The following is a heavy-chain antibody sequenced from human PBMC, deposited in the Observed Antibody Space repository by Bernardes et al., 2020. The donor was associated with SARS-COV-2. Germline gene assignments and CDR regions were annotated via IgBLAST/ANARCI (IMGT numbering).Heavy chain of an antibody. CDR3: ARGKSGYYGNFDI. D-gene: IGHD1-1*01. J-gene: IGHJ3*02. CDR1: GSTFSGHW. Sequence: GGSLRLSCAASGSTFSGHWMHWVRQVPGQGLVWVSRISTDGRTINYADSVKGRFTISRDNAKDTLYLQMNSLRAEDTAVYYCARGKSGYYGNFDIWGQGTMVTVSS. CDR2: ISTDGRTI. V-gene: IGHV3-74*01.